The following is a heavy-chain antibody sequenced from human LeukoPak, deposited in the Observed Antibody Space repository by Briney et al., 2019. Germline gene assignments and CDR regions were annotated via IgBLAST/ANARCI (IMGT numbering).Heavy chain of an antibody. Sequence: SETLSLTCTVSGGSISSSSYYWGWIRQPPGKGLEWIGSIYYSGSTYYNPSLKSRVTISVDTSKNQFSLKLSSVTAADTAVYYCARLGYYGDYFFDYWGQGTLVTVSS. CDR1: GGSISSSSYY. CDR2: IYYSGST. V-gene: IGHV4-39*01. J-gene: IGHJ4*02. D-gene: IGHD4-17*01. CDR3: ARLGYYGDYFFDY.